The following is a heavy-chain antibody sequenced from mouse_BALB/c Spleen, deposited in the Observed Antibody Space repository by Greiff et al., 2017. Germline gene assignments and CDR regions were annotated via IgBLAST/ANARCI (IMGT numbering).Heavy chain of an antibody. CDR2: IYPGDGDT. J-gene: IGHJ1*01. V-gene: IGHV1-82*01. Sequence: VKLMESGPELVKPGASVKISCKASGYAFSSSWMNWVKQRPGQGLEWIGRIYPGDGDTNYNGKFKGKATLTADKSSSTAYMQLSSLTSVDSAVYFCARKSGTERYFDVWGAGTTVTVSS. CDR1: GYAFSSSW. CDR3: ARKSGTERYFDV. D-gene: IGHD2-14*01.